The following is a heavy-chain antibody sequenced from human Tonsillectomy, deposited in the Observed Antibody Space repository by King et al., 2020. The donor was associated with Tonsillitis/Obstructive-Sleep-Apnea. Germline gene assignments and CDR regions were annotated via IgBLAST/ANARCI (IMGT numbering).Heavy chain of an antibody. CDR1: GFTFSNAG. Sequence: VQLVESGGGLIKPGGSLRLSCAASGFTFSNAGMSWVRQAPGKGLEWVGRGKSKTDGGTTDYAAPVKGRFTISREDSKDMLYLQMSSLKTEDTAVYYCTTDFVEGGVVVDYWGQGTLVTVSS. CDR2: GKSKTDGGTT. V-gene: IGHV3-15*01. CDR3: TTDFVEGGVVVDY. D-gene: IGHD3-16*01. J-gene: IGHJ4*02.